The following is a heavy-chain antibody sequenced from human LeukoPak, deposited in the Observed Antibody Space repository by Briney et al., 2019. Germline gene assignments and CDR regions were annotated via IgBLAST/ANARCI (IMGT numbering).Heavy chain of an antibody. CDR3: ASSPDYYDSRQYDY. CDR1: GFTFSSYA. Sequence: GGSLRLSCAASGFTFSSYAMSWVRQAPGKGLEWVSAISGSGGSTYYADSVKGRFTISRDNSKNSLYLQMNSLRAEDTAVYYCASSPDYYDSRQYDYWGQGTLVTVSS. J-gene: IGHJ4*02. V-gene: IGHV3-23*01. CDR2: ISGSGGST. D-gene: IGHD3-22*01.